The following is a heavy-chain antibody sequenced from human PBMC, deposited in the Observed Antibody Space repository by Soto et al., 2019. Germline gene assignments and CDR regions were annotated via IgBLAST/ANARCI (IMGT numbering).Heavy chain of an antibody. D-gene: IGHD3-10*01. CDR2: IYAGGGTT. J-gene: IGHJ4*02. V-gene: IGHV3-23*01. CDR1: GFIFSNYA. Sequence: GGSLRLSCAASGFIFSNYAMFWVRQAPGKGLDWVSTIYAGGGTTHYAESVKGRFTISRDNSNNRLYLQLNNLRAEDTAVYFCAKDLIRGDGYVDFDYWGQGTLVTVSS. CDR3: AKDLIRGDGYVDFDY.